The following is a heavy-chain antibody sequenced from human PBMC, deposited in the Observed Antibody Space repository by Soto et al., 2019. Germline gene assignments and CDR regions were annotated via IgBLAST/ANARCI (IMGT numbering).Heavy chain of an antibody. V-gene: IGHV3-64D*06. CDR3: VKDRITFGGIILYDY. D-gene: IGHD3-16*02. CDR2: ITSNGGNT. J-gene: IGHJ4*02. CDR1: GYTFSSYA. Sequence: LRLSCSASGYTFSSYAMHWVRQAPGKGLEYVSTITSNGGNTYYADSVKGRFTISRDNSKNTLYLQMSSVRAEDTAMYYCVKDRITFGGIILYDYWGQGTLVTVSS.